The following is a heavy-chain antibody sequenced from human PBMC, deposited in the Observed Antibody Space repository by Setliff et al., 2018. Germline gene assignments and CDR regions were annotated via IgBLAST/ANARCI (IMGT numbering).Heavy chain of an antibody. J-gene: IGHJ3*02. CDR1: GGSFSGYY. Sequence: SETLSLTCAVYGGSFSGYYWSWLRQPPGKGLEWIGEINHSGSTNYNPSLKSRVTISVDTSKDQFSLKLSSVTAADTAVYYCARGWGSGWSKEGAFDIWGQGTMVTV. V-gene: IGHV4-34*01. CDR2: INHSGST. D-gene: IGHD6-19*01. CDR3: ARGWGSGWSKEGAFDI.